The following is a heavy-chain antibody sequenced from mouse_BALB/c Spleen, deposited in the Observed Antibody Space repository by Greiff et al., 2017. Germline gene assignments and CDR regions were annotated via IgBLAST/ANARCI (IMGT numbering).Heavy chain of an antibody. CDR1: GYTFTSYW. CDR2: IFPGTGTT. CDR3: ARSDGNYPYYVDY. J-gene: IGHJ2*01. D-gene: IGHD2-1*01. V-gene: IGHV1S132*01. Sequence: VKLQQSGAELVKPGASVKLSCKTSGYTFTSYWIQWVKQRPGQGLGWIGEIFPGTGTTYYNEKFKGKATLTIDTSSSTAYMQLSSLTSEVSAVYFCARSDGNYPYYVDYWGQGTTLTVSS.